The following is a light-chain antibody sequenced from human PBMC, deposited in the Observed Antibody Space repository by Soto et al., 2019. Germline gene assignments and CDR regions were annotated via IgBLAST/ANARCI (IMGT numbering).Light chain of an antibody. CDR3: QQYSNWPT. J-gene: IGKJ1*01. V-gene: IGKV3-15*01. CDR2: GAS. CDR1: QSVSRN. Sequence: EIVMTQSPATLSVSPGERVTLSYRAGQSVSRNLAWYQQKPGQAPRLLVYGASTRATGIPARFSGSGSGTEFALTISSLQSEDFAVYYCQQYSNWPTFGQGTKVEIK.